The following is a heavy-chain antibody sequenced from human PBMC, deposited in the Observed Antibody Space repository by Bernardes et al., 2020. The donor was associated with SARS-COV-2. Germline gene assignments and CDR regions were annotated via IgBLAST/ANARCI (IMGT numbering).Heavy chain of an antibody. CDR3: ARGIAAPGHDAFDY. J-gene: IGHJ4*02. V-gene: IGHV4-4*07. CDR2: IYSTGGT. Sequence: SQTLSLTCAVSGGSISTYYWSWIRQPAGKGLESIGRIYSTGGTNYNPSLKSRVTMSIDTSKNQFSLNLRSVTAADTAVYYCARGIAAPGHDAFDYWGQGTLVTVSS. CDR1: GGSISTYY. D-gene: IGHD6-13*01.